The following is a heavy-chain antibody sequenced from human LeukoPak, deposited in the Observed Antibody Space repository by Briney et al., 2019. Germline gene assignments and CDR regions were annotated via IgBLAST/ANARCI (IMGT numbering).Heavy chain of an antibody. V-gene: IGHV3-33*06. CDR1: GFTFSSYG. Sequence: GGSLRLSCAASGFTFSSYGMHWVRQAPGKGLEWVAVIWYDGSNKYYADSVKGRFTISRDNSKNTLYLQMNSLRAEDTAVYYCAEDAWKMDTRLFDYWGQGTLVTVSS. J-gene: IGHJ4*02. D-gene: IGHD1-1*01. CDR3: AEDAWKMDTRLFDY. CDR2: IWYDGSNK.